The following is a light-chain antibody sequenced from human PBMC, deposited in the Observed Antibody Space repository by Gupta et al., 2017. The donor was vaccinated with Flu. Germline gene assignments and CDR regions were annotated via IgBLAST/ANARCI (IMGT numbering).Light chain of an antibody. CDR3: LHDYNYPLT. Sequence: MPQYPSSLSASVGDRVTITCRASQDIRNTLGWYQQKPGKAPKLLLYNVSTLQSGVPSRFSGSGAGTDFTLTISSLQPEDLATYYCLHDYNYPLTFGGGTKVEIK. CDR2: NVS. V-gene: IGKV1-6*01. CDR1: QDIRNT. J-gene: IGKJ4*02.